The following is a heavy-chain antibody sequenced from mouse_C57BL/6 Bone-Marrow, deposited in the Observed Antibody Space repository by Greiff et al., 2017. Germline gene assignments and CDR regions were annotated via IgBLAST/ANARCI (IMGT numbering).Heavy chain of an antibody. Sequence: QVQLQQPGAELVRPGSSVKLSCKASGYTFTSYWMHWVKQRPIQGLEWIGNIDPSDSETHYNQKFKDKATLTVDKSSSTAYMQLSSLTSEDSAVYYFASGDYYGSSSHFDVWGTGTTVTVSS. CDR2: IDPSDSET. CDR3: ASGDYYGSSSHFDV. D-gene: IGHD1-1*01. CDR1: GYTFTSYW. J-gene: IGHJ1*03. V-gene: IGHV1-52*01.